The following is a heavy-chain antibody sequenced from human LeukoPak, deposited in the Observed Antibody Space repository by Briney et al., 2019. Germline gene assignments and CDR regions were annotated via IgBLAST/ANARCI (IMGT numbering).Heavy chain of an antibody. CDR2: IYHNGNT. CDR1: GGSISRGGYS. J-gene: IGHJ4*02. Sequence: SETLSLTCAVSGGSISRGGYSWSWIRQPPGKGPEWIGYIYHNGNTYYNPSLKSRVTISVDRSKNQFSLKLSSVTAADTAVYYCAAILSGSGYYEFDYWGQGTLVTVSS. D-gene: IGHD3-22*01. CDR3: AAILSGSGYYEFDY. V-gene: IGHV4-30-2*01.